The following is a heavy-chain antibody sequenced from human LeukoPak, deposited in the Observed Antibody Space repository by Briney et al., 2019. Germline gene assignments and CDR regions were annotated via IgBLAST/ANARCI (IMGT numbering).Heavy chain of an antibody. J-gene: IGHJ4*02. D-gene: IGHD3-10*01. Sequence: SVKVSCKASGGTFSSYAISWVRQAPGQGLEWMGRIIPILGIANYAQKFQGRVTITADKSTSTAYVELSSLRSEDTAVYYCARVMVRGRTPAAYWGQGTLVTVSS. CDR3: ARVMVRGRTPAAY. CDR2: IIPILGIA. CDR1: GGTFSSYA. V-gene: IGHV1-69*04.